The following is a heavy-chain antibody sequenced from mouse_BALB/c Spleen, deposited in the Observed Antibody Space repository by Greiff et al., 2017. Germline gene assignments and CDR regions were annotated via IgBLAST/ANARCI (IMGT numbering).Heavy chain of an antibody. Sequence: EVQLQQSGPELVKPGASVKMSCKASGYTFTSYVMHWVKQKPGQGLEWIGYINPYNDGTKYNEKFKGKATLTSDKSSSTAYMELSSLTSEDSAVYYCARWGGNYSSYWYFDVWGEGTTVTVSS. CDR3: ARWGGNYSSYWYFDV. J-gene: IGHJ1*01. V-gene: IGHV1-14*01. CDR2: INPYNDGT. CDR1: GYTFTSYV. D-gene: IGHD2-1*01.